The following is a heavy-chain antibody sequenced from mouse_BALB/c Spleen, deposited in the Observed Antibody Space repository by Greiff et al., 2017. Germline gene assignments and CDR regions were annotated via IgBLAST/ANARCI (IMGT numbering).Heavy chain of an antibody. J-gene: IGHJ4*01. D-gene: IGHD1-1*01. CDR3: ARDLHYYGSSFYAMDY. V-gene: IGHV1-80*01. CDR2: IYPGDGDT. CDR1: GYAFSSYW. Sequence: VQLQQSGAELVRPGSSVKISCKASGYAFSSYWMNWVKQRPGQGLEWIGQIYPGDGDTNYNGKFKGKATLTADKSSSTAYMQLSSLTSEDSAVYFCARDLHYYGSSFYAMDYWGQGTSVTVSS.